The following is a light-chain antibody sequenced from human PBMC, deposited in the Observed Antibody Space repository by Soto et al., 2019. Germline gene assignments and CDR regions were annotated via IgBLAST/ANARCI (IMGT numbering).Light chain of an antibody. J-gene: IGLJ3*02. CDR1: SSSIGASSD. CDR2: GNS. Sequence: QSVLTQPPSVSGAPGQRVTISCTGSSSSIGASSDVHWYQQLPGTAPKLLIYGNSNRPSGVPDRFSGSKSGTSASLAITGLQAEDEAEYDCQSYDSSLSGWVFGGGTKLTVL. CDR3: QSYDSSLSGWV. V-gene: IGLV1-40*01.